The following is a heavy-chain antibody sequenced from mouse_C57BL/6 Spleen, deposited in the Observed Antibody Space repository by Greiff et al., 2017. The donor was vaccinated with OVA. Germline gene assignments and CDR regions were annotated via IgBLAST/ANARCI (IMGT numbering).Heavy chain of an antibody. CDR2: IHPNSGST. CDR1: GYTFTSYW. J-gene: IGHJ3*01. CDR3: ARDSSGSAFAY. D-gene: IGHD3-2*02. Sequence: QVQLQQPGAELVKPGASVKLSCKASGYTFTSYWMHWVKQRPGQGLEWIGMIHPNSGSTNYNEKFKSKATLTVDKSSSTAYMQLSSLTSEDSAVYYCARDSSGSAFAYWGQGTLVTVSA. V-gene: IGHV1-64*01.